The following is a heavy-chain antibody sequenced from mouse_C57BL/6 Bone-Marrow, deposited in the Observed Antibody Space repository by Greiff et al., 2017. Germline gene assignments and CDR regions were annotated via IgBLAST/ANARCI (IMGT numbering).Heavy chain of an antibody. V-gene: IGHV1-19*01. D-gene: IGHD1-1*01. CDR2: IYPYNGGT. CDR1: GYTFTDYY. J-gene: IGHJ2*01. Sequence: VQLQQSGPVLVKPGASVKMSCKASGYTFTDYYMNWVKQSHGKSLEWIGVIYPYNGGTSYNQKFKGKATLTGDKSSSTAYMELNSLTSEDSAVYYCARRTTVVESDYWGQGTTLTVSA. CDR3: ARRTTVVESDY.